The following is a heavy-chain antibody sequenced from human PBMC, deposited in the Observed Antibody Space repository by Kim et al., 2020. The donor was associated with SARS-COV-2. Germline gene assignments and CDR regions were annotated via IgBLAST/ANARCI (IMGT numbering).Heavy chain of an antibody. D-gene: IGHD3-3*01. Sequence: ASVKVSCKASGYTFTSYGISWVRQAPGQGLEWMGWISAYNGNTNYAQKLQGRVTMTTDTSTSTAYMELRSLRSDDTAVYYCAGARAITIFGVVIKEDYYYYMDVWGKGTTVTVSS. V-gene: IGHV1-18*01. CDR2: ISAYNGNT. CDR3: AGARAITIFGVVIKEDYYYYMDV. CDR1: GYTFTSYG. J-gene: IGHJ6*03.